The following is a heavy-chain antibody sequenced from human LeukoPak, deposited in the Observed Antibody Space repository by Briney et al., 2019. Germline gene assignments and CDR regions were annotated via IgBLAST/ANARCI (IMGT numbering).Heavy chain of an antibody. CDR2: ISSSSYI. J-gene: IGHJ4*02. CDR3: ARDLVVGATTLGDEAYYFDY. CDR1: GFTFSSYS. D-gene: IGHD1-26*01. V-gene: IGHV3-21*01. Sequence: GGSLRLSCAASGFTFSSYSMNWVRQAPGKGLEWVSSISSSSYIYYADSVKGRFTISRDNAKNSLYLQMNSLRAEDTAVYYCARDLVVGATTLGDEAYYFDYWGQGTLVTVSS.